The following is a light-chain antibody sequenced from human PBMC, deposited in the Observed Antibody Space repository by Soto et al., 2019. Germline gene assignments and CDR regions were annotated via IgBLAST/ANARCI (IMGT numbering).Light chain of an antibody. V-gene: IGLV2-8*01. CDR3: SSYAGSNNLGV. J-gene: IGLJ3*02. Sequence: QSALTQPPSASGSPGQSVTISCTGTSSDVGGYNYVSWYQHHPGKAPKLLIYEVIKRPSGVPNRFSGSKSGNTASLTVSGVQPEDEADYFCSSYAGSNNLGVFGGGTKLTVL. CDR1: SSDVGGYNY. CDR2: EVI.